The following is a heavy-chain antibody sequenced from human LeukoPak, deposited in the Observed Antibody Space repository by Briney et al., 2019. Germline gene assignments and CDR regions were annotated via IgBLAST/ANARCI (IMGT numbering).Heavy chain of an antibody. CDR1: SGSITSNW. Sequence: PSETLSLTCAVSSGSITSNWGSWVRHPPGKVLEWNGEMHQSGPNNYHTSLKSRLTTSVDKSKNRFYLKLSSVTAADTAVYYCARSVGREVTNNWFDPWGQGTLVTVSS. CDR3: ARSVGREVTNNWFDP. CDR2: MHQSGPN. V-gene: IGHV4-4*02. D-gene: IGHD4-17*01. J-gene: IGHJ5*02.